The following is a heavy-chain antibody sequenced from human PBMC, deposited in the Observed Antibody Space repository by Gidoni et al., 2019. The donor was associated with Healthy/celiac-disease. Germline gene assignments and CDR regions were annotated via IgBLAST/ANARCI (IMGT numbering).Heavy chain of an antibody. Sequence: EVQLVESGGGLVQPGGSLRLSCAASGFTVSSNYMSWVRQAPGTGLELVSVIYSGGSTYYADSVKVRFTISRHNSKNTLYLQMNSLRAEDTAVYYCARATGLDAFDIWGQGTMVTVFS. D-gene: IGHD5-12*01. CDR3: ARATGLDAFDI. J-gene: IGHJ3*02. CDR1: GFTVSSNY. CDR2: IYSGGST. V-gene: IGHV3-53*04.